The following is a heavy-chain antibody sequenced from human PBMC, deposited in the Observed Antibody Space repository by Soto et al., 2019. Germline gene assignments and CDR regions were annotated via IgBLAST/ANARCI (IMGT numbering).Heavy chain of an antibody. J-gene: IGHJ6*02. D-gene: IGHD3-3*01. V-gene: IGHV4-30-2*01. CDR3: ARERDFDFWTRQTLYYFGLDV. CDR2: IYHSGST. Sequence: QLQLQESGSGLVKPSQTLSLTCAVSGGSISSSGYSWSWIRQPPGKGLEWIGYIYHSGSTYYNPSLKSRVTISVDRSKNQFSLKLNSVTAAETAVYYCARERDFDFWTRQTLYYFGLDVWGQGTPVTVSS. CDR1: GGSISSSGYS.